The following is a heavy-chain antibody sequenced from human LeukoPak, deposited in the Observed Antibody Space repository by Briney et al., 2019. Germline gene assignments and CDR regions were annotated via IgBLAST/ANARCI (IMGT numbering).Heavy chain of an antibody. V-gene: IGHV7-4-1*02. J-gene: IGHJ4*02. CDR3: ARGGIVGARLADY. CDR1: GYTFNTYG. Sequence: ASVKVSCKASGYTFNTYGMNWVRQAPGQGLEWMGWINTNTGNPTYAQGFTGRFVFSLDTSVSTAYLQISSLKAEDTAVYYCARGGIVGARLADYWGQGTLVTVSS. CDR2: INTNTGNP. D-gene: IGHD1-26*01.